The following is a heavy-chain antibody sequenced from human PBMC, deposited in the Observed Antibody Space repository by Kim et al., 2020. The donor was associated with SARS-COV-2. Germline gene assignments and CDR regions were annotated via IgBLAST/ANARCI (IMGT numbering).Heavy chain of an antibody. CDR3: ARWYDILTGYIDY. D-gene: IGHD3-9*01. Sequence: YSPSLQGQVTITADKSISTAFLQWSSLKASDTAMYYCARWYDILTGYIDYWGQGTLVTVSS. V-gene: IGHV5-51*01. J-gene: IGHJ4*02.